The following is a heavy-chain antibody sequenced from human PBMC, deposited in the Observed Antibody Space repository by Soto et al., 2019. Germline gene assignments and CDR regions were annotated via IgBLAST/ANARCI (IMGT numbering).Heavy chain of an antibody. V-gene: IGHV1-46*01. CDR2: INPSGGTT. J-gene: IGHJ6*02. Sequence: GASVKVSCKASGYTFTSYFMHWVRQAPGQGFEWMGIINPSGGTTAYAQKFQGRVTITADESTSTAYMELSSLRSEDTAVYYCARDGYSGYRGDYYYGMDVWGQGTTVTVSS. D-gene: IGHD5-12*01. CDR3: ARDGYSGYRGDYYYGMDV. CDR1: GYTFTSYF.